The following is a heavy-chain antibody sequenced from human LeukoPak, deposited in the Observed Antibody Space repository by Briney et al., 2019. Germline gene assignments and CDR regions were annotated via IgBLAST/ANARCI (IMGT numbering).Heavy chain of an antibody. CDR3: AKGDSSGEGDY. Sequence: GGSLRLSCAASGFTFDDYAIHWVRHAPGKGLEWVSGISWISDNIGYADSVKGRFTISRDNAKNSLYLQMNSLRAEDTALYYCAKGDSSGEGDYWGQGTLVTVSS. J-gene: IGHJ4*02. V-gene: IGHV3-9*01. D-gene: IGHD6-19*01. CDR2: ISWISDNI. CDR1: GFTFDDYA.